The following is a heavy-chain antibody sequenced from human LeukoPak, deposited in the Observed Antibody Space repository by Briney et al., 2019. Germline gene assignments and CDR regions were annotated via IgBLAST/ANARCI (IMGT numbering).Heavy chain of an antibody. CDR2: INPNSGGT. CDR1: GYTFTGYY. V-gene: IGHV1-2*02. D-gene: IGHD4-17*01. CDR3: ATGHQTDYPGVFDY. J-gene: IGHJ4*02. Sequence: ASVKVSCKASGYTFTGYYMHWVRQAPGQGLEWMGWINPNSGGTNYAQKCQGRVTMTRDTSISTAYMELSRLRSDDTAVYYCATGHQTDYPGVFDYWGQGTLVTVSS.